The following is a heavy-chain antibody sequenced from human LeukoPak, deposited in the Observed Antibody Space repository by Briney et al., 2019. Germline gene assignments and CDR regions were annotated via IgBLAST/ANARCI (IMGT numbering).Heavy chain of an antibody. CDR1: GFTFSSYA. CDR3: AKGLYYYDSSGYYPSYNWFDP. CDR2: ISGSGGTT. J-gene: IGHJ5*02. D-gene: IGHD3-22*01. Sequence: PGGSLRLSCAASGFTFSSYAMSWVRQAPGKGLEWVSAISGSGGTTYYADSVKGRFTISRNNSKNTLYVQMNSLRAEDTAVYYCAKGLYYYDSSGYYPSYNWFDPWGQGTLVTVSS. V-gene: IGHV3-23*01.